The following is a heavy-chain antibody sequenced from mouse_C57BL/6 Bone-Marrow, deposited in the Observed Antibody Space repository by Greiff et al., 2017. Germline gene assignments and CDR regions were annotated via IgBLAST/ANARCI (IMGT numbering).Heavy chain of an antibody. Sequence: EVQLQQSGPELVKPGASVKISCKASGYSFTGYYMNWVKQSPEKSLEWIGEINPSTGGTTYNQKFKAKATLTVDKSSSTAYMQLKSLTSEDSAVYYCARGIRGSYYAMDYWGQGTSVTVSS. CDR1: GYSFTGYY. D-gene: IGHD2-4*01. V-gene: IGHV1-42*01. CDR2: INPSTGGT. J-gene: IGHJ4*01. CDR3: ARGIRGSYYAMDY.